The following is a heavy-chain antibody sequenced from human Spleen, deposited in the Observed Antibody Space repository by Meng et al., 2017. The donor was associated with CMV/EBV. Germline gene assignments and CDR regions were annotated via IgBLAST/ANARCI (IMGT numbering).Heavy chain of an antibody. CDR1: GFTFDDYG. J-gene: IGHJ4*02. CDR2: FDWNGGST. CDR3: VSPEINGLSKHFDH. Sequence: GESLKISCAASGFTFDDYGMSWVRQAPGKGLQWVSGFDWNGGSTGYADSVKGRFTISRDNDKNLLYLQMNSLRAEDTAIYYCVSPEINGLSKHFDHWGQGTLVTVSS. D-gene: IGHD1-14*01. V-gene: IGHV3-20*04.